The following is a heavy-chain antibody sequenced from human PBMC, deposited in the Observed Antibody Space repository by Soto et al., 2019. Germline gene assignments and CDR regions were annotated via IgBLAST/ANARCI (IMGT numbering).Heavy chain of an antibody. CDR3: ARRGYSSSWYYYYYYGMDV. CDR1: GYTFTSYD. J-gene: IGHJ6*02. D-gene: IGHD6-13*01. V-gene: IGHV1-8*01. Sequence: QVQLVQSGAEVKKPGASVKVSCKASGYTFTSYDINWVRQATGQVLEWMGWMNPNRGNTGYAQKFQGRVTMTRNTSTSTAYMERSSLRSEDTAVYYCARRGYSSSWYYYYYYGMDVWGQGTTVTVSS. CDR2: MNPNRGNT.